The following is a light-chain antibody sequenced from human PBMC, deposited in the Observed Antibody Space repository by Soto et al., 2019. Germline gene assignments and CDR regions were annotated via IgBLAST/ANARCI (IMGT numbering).Light chain of an antibody. CDR3: LQDYNYPPT. J-gene: IGKJ2*01. V-gene: IGKV1-6*01. Sequence: ALQMTQSPSSLSASVGDRVTITCRASQGIRNDLGWYQQKPGKAPKLLIYAASSLQSGVPLRFSGSGSGTDFTLTISSLQPEDFATYYCLQDYNYPPTFGQGTKLEIK. CDR2: AAS. CDR1: QGIRND.